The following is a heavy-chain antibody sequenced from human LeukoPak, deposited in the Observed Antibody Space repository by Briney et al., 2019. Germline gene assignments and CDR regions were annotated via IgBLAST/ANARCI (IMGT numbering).Heavy chain of an antibody. D-gene: IGHD5-18*01. J-gene: IGHJ4*02. Sequence: GESLQISFEASGYRFISYWIGWVRPVPGKGLEWVAIIHPGNSETRYSPSFQGQPSISADKSISTAFPQWSSLKASDTAMYYCAIHNNYAFEDWGQGTLVAVSS. CDR3: AIHNNYAFED. V-gene: IGHV5-51*01. CDR2: IHPGNSET. CDR1: GYRFISYW.